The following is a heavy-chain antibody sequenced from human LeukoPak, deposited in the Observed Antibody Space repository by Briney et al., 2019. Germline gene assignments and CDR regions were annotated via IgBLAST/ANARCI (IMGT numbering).Heavy chain of an antibody. V-gene: IGHV3-21*01. J-gene: IGHJ4*02. CDR3: AAQDSSGYYTQYYFDY. Sequence: PGGSLRLSCAASGFTFSSYGMHWVRQAPGKGLEWVSSISSSSSYIYYADSVKGRFTISRDNAKNSLYLQMNSLRAEDTAVYYCAAQDSSGYYTQYYFDYWGQGTLVTVSS. D-gene: IGHD3-22*01. CDR1: GFTFSSYG. CDR2: ISSSSSYI.